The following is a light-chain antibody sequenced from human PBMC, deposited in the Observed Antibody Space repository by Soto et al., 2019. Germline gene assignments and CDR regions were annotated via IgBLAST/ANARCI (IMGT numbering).Light chain of an antibody. CDR1: QSVSSSN. J-gene: IGKJ1*01. Sequence: EIVLTQSPGTLSLSPGERATLSCRASQSVSSSNLAWYQQKPGQAPRLLIYGASSRATGIPDRFSGSGSGTNFTLTISSLEPKDLALYSRQQYGSPPLTFGQGTKVEIK. CDR2: GAS. CDR3: QQYGSPPLT. V-gene: IGKV3-20*01.